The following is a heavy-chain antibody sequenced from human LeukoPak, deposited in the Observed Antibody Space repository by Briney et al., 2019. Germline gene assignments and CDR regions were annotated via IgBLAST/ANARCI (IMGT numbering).Heavy chain of an antibody. CDR2: ISSSGSTI. D-gene: IGHD1-26*01. CDR1: GFTFSSYE. V-gene: IGHV3-48*03. Sequence: GGSLRLSCAASGFTFSSYEMNWVRQAPGKGLEWVSYISSSGSTIYYADSVKGRFTISTDNAKDSPHLQMNSLRAEDTAVYYCARDPYSGSYGDYYYYYMDVWGKGTTVTISS. J-gene: IGHJ6*03. CDR3: ARDPYSGSYGDYYYYYMDV.